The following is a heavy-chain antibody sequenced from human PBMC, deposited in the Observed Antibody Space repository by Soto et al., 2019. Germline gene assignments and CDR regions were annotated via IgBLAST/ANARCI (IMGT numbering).Heavy chain of an antibody. CDR1: GYTFTSYG. J-gene: IGHJ3*02. V-gene: IGHV1-18*01. CDR2: ISAYNGNT. D-gene: IGHD2-2*01. Sequence: GASVKVSCKASGYTFTSYGISWVRQAPGQGLEWMGWISAYNGNTNYAQKLQGRVTMTTDTSTSTAYMELRSLRSDDTAVYYFARVPVVVPAAMHPDAFDIWGQGTMVTVSS. CDR3: ARVPVVVPAAMHPDAFDI.